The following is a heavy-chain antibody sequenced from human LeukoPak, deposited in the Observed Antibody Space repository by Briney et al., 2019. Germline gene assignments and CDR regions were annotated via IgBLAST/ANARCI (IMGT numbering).Heavy chain of an antibody. CDR2: INRSGST. D-gene: IGHD2-2*02. V-gene: IGHV4-34*01. CDR3: ARWVVPAAIDY. CDR1: AGSFSGYY. J-gene: IGHJ4*02. Sequence: SETLSLTCAFHAGSFSGYYWSWIRRPTRKGLPWHGEINRSGSTNYNPSLKSRVTISVDTSKNQFSLKLSSVTAADTAVYYCARWVVPAAIDYWGQGTLVTVSS.